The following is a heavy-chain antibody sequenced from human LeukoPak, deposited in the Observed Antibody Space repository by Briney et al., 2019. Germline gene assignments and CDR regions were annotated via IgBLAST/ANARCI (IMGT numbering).Heavy chain of an antibody. D-gene: IGHD5-24*01. CDR3: AGDGEMATIYFDY. J-gene: IGHJ4*02. V-gene: IGHV1-69*04. Sequence: WASVKVSCKASGGTFSSYAISWVRQAPGQGLEWMGTIIPIVGIANYAQKFQGRVTITADKSTSTAYMELSSLRSEDTAVYYCAGDGEMATIYFDYWGQGTLVTVSS. CDR1: GGTFSSYA. CDR2: IIPIVGIA.